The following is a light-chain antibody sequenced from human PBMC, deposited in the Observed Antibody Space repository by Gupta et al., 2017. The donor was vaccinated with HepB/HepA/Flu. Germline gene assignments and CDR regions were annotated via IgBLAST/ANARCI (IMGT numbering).Light chain of an antibody. V-gene: IGKV3-20*01. CDR3: QKYGGSPLFT. J-gene: IGKJ3*01. CDR2: GAS. Sequence: EIVLTQSPGTLSLSPGERATLSCRASQTIDNNYVAWYQQRPGQPPRLLIYGASSRATGIPDRFSGGGSGTDLTLTISRREPEDVAMYYCQKYGGSPLFTFGHGTKVDFK. CDR1: QTIDNNY.